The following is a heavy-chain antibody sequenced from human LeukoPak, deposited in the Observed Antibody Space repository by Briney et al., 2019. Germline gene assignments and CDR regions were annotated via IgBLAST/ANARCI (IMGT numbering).Heavy chain of an antibody. CDR2: IYRSGTT. CDR3: ARVDSTKFDY. Sequence: SETLSLTCAASGYSISSGYFWGWIRPPPGKGLEWIVSIYRSGTTYHNPSLKSRVTISLDTSKNQFSLKVSSVTAADTAVYYCARVDSTKFDYWGQGTLVTVSS. J-gene: IGHJ4*02. D-gene: IGHD3/OR15-3a*01. V-gene: IGHV4-38-2*01. CDR1: GYSISSGYF.